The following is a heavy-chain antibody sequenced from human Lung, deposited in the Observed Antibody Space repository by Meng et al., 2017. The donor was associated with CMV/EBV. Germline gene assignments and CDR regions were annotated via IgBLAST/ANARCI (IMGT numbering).Heavy chain of an antibody. J-gene: IGHJ5*02. D-gene: IGHD2-15*01. CDR1: GFTFDDHA. CDR2: ITWDGGNT. CDR3: AKDGSDSSLGWLDP. V-gene: IGHV3-43D*03. Sequence: GGSLRLXCAASGFTFDDHAMHWVRQRPGKGLEWVSLITWDGGNTYYADSVKGRFTISRDNSKNSLYLQMNSLRTEDTALCYCAKDGSDSSLGWLDPWGQGTLVTVSS.